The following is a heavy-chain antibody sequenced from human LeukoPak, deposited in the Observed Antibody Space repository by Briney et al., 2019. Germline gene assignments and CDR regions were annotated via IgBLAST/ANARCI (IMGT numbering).Heavy chain of an antibody. CDR1: GFTFSTYA. Sequence: PGGSLRLSCAASGFTFSTYAIHWVRQAPGKGLEWVAVVWFDGTNKYYADSVKGRFTISRDNSKNTVYLQMNSLRAEDTAVYYCARDHVIKQAPPGYWGQGTLVTVSS. J-gene: IGHJ4*02. CDR3: ARDHVIKQAPPGY. D-gene: IGHD3-10*01. V-gene: IGHV3-30*04. CDR2: VWFDGTNK.